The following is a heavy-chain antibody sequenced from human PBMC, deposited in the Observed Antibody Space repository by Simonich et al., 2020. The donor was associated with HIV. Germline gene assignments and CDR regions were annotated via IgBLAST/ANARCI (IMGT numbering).Heavy chain of an antibody. CDR1: GGSFSGYY. CDR2: INHSGST. V-gene: IGHV4-34*01. Sequence: QVQLQQWGAGLSKPSETLSLTCAVYGGSFSGYYWSWIRQPPGKGLEWIGEINHSGSTDSNPSLNSRVTISVDTSKNQFSLKLSSVTAADTAVYYCARRTGYDLDYWGQGTLVTVSS. J-gene: IGHJ4*02. CDR3: ARRTGYDLDY. D-gene: IGHD5-12*01.